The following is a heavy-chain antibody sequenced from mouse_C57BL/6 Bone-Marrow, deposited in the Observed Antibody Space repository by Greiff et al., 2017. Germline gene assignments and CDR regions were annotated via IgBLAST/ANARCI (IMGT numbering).Heavy chain of an antibody. J-gene: IGHJ2*01. CDR1: GFTFSSYA. CDR3: ARDPIYYDYDGLPYYFDY. CDR2: IRDGGSYT. D-gene: IGHD2-4*01. V-gene: IGHV5-4*01. Sequence: EVHLVESGGGLVKPGGSLKLSCAASGFTFSSYAMSWVRQTPEKRLEWVATIRDGGSYTYYPDNVKGRFTISRDNAKNNLYLQMSDLKSEDTAMYYCARDPIYYDYDGLPYYFDYWCQGTTLTVSS.